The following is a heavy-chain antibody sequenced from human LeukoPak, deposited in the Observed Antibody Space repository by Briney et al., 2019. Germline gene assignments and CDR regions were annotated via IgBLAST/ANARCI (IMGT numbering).Heavy chain of an antibody. CDR1: GLSIRNFW. V-gene: IGHV3-7*01. J-gene: IGHJ4*02. D-gene: IGHD1-1*01. Sequence: GGSLRLSCAASGLSIRNFWMHWVRQAPGKGLEWVAIIDKDGNEIKYVDSVKGRFTLSRDNAKNSVYLQMNSLTTEDTALYYCVTDGDKWNDFDYWGQGTLLTVSS. CDR2: IDKDGNEI. CDR3: VTDGDKWNDFDY.